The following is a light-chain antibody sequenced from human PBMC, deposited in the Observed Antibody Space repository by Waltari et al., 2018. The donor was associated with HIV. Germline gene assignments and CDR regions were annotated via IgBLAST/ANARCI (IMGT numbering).Light chain of an antibody. CDR1: SSNFATTA. CDR2: GHH. CDR3: QSYGSNPSGSV. V-gene: IGLV1-44*01. Sequence: QSVLTQPPSASGAPGQRVTLSCSGNSSNFATTAVIWYQQLPGAAPKLLLYGHHQRPSGIPDRFSGSKSATSASRVITGLQAEDETDYYCQSYGSNPSGSVFGGGTKLTVL. J-gene: IGLJ3*02.